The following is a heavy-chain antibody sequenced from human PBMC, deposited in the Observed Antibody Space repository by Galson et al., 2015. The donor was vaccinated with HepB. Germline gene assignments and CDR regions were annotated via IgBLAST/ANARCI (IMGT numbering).Heavy chain of an antibody. CDR2: ISAYNGNA. V-gene: IGHV1-18*04. D-gene: IGHD5-18*01. Sequence: SVKVSCKASGYTFTSYGISWVRQAPGQGLEWMGWISAYNGNANYAQKLQGRVTMTTDTSTSTAYMELRSLRSDDTAVYYCARVSVAMDTAMVPFDYWGQGTLVTVSS. CDR3: ARVSVAMDTAMVPFDY. J-gene: IGHJ4*02. CDR1: GYTFTSYG.